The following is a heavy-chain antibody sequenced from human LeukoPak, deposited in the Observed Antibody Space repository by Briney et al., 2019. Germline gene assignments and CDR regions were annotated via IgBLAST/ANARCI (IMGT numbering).Heavy chain of an antibody. CDR1: GFTFSSYA. J-gene: IGHJ6*02. CDR2: ISGSGGST. V-gene: IGHV3-23*01. CDR3: AKGEAYYYYGMDV. Sequence: GGSLRLSCAASGFTFSSYAMSWVRQAPGEGLEWVSAISGSGGSTYYADSVKGRFTISRDNSKNTLYLQMNSLRAEDTAVYYCAKGEAYYYYGMDVWGQGTTVTVSS.